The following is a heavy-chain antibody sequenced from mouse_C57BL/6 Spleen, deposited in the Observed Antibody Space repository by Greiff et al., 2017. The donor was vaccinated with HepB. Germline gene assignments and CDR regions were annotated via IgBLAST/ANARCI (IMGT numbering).Heavy chain of an antibody. CDR3: ARGGTAQAGFAY. V-gene: IGHV1-82*01. D-gene: IGHD3-2*02. CDR1: GYAFSSSW. Sequence: QVQLKESGPELVKPGASVKISCKASGYAFSSSWMNWVKQRPGKGLEWIGRIYPGDGDTNYNGKFKGKATLTADKSSSTAYMQHSSLTSEDSAVYFCARGGTAQAGFAYWGQGTLVTVSA. CDR2: IYPGDGDT. J-gene: IGHJ3*01.